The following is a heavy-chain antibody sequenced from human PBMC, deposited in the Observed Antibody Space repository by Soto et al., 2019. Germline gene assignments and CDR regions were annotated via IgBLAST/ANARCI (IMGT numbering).Heavy chain of an antibody. CDR3: ARSYEDYYDSSGYYH. CDR2: ISAYNGNT. Sequence: QVQLVQSGAEVKKPGASVKVSCKASGYTFTSYGISWVRQAPGQGLEWMGWISAYNGNTNYAQKLQGRVTMTTDTSPXTAYMELRSMRSDDTAVYYCARSYEDYYDSSGYYHWGQGTLVTVSS. V-gene: IGHV1-18*01. D-gene: IGHD3-22*01. CDR1: GYTFTSYG. J-gene: IGHJ5*02.